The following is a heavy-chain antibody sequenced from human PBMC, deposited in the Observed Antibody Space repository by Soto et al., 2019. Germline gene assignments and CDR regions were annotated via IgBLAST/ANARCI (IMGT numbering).Heavy chain of an antibody. CDR3: ARDSGKGSGSPVNHFPGC. D-gene: IGHD3-10*01. CDR1: GFTLRRYW. J-gene: IGHJ2*01. Sequence: GGSLRLSCAASGFTLRRYWMSWVRQAPGKGLEWLATIKTDASEKKYVDSVKGRFTVSRDNAKHSLYLQMDSLRAEDTAVYYCARDSGKGSGSPVNHFPGCWGRGTLVAVFS. CDR2: IKTDASEK. V-gene: IGHV3-7*01.